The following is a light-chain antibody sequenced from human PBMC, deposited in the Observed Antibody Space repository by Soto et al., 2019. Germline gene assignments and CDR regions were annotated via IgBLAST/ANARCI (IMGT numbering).Light chain of an antibody. CDR1: SSDIGGYNY. CDR3: SSYTSSSTAV. J-gene: IGLJ2*01. CDR2: DVS. V-gene: IGLV2-14*01. Sequence: QSALTQPASVSGSPGESITISFTGTSSDIGGYNYVSWYQQHPGKAPKLIIYDVSNRPSGVSNRFSGSKSGNAASLTISGLQAEDEADYYCSSYTSSSTAVFGGGTKLTV.